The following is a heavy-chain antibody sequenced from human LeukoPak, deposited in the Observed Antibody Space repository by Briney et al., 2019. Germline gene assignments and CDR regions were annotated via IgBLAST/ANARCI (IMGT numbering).Heavy chain of an antibody. CDR2: ISYDGSNK. CDR3: AKDDGVVVPAAIDP. CDR1: GFTFSSYG. V-gene: IGHV3-30*18. D-gene: IGHD2-2*01. J-gene: IGHJ5*02. Sequence: LSGGSLRLSCAASGFTFSSYGMHWVRQAPGKGLEWVAVISYDGSNKYYADSVKGRFTISRANSKNTLYLQMNSQRAEDTAVYDCAKDDGVVVPAAIDPWGQGTLVTVSS.